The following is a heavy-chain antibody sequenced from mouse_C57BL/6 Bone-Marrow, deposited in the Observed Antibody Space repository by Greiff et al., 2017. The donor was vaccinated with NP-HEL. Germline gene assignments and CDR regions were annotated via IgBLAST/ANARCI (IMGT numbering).Heavy chain of an antibody. CDR2: IDPEDGDT. J-gene: IGHJ2*01. CDR3: TTPDYYGSSYGDYFDY. V-gene: IGHV14-1*01. CDR1: GFNIKDSY. D-gene: IGHD1-1*01. Sequence: EVQLQQSGAELVRPGASVKLSCTASGFNIKDSYMHWVKQRPEQGLEWIGRIDPEDGDTEYAPTFQGKATMTADTSSNTAYLQLSSLTSEDTAVYYCTTPDYYGSSYGDYFDYWGQGTTLTVSS.